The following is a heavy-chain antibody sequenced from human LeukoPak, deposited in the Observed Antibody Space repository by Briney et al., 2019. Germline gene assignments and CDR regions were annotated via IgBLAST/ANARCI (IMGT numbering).Heavy chain of an antibody. CDR1: GGSISSSSYY. CDR3: ARVEPGSFYNPFDY. J-gene: IGHJ4*02. V-gene: IGHV4-39*07. CDR2: IYYSGST. Sequence: SETLSLTCTVSGGSISSSSYYWGWIRQPPGKGLEWIGSIYYSGSTYYNPSLKSRVTISVDTSKNQFSLKLSSVTAADTAVYYCARVEPGSFYNPFDYWGQGTLVTVSS. D-gene: IGHD3-10*01.